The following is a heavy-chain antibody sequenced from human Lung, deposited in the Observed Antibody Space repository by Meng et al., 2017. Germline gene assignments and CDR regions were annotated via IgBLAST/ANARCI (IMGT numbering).Heavy chain of an antibody. CDR1: GGSITSITW. CDR2: IFHSGST. J-gene: IGHJ4*02. V-gene: IGHV4-4*02. Sequence: QVQLQVSGPGLVKPLGSLSPTCAVSGGSITSITWLIWVRQTPGKGLEWFGEIFHSGSTNYNPPLESRVTISVDKSKNQFSLKVYSVTAADTATYDCARFDISSSGRGDYWGQGILVTVSS. CDR3: ARFDISSSGRGDY. D-gene: IGHD1-26*01.